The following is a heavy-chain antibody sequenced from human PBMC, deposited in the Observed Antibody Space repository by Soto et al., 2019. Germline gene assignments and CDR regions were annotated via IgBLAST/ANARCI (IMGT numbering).Heavy chain of an antibody. J-gene: IGHJ6*02. V-gene: IGHV5-10-1*01. CDR3: ARLPGYCSSTSCYVVSGYYYYYGMDV. Sequence: GESLKISCKGSGYSFTSYWISGVRQMPGKGLEWMGRIDPSDSYTNYSPSFQGHVTISADKSISTAYLQWSSLKASDTAMYYCARLPGYCSSTSCYVVSGYYYYYGMDVWGQGTTVTVTS. D-gene: IGHD2-2*01. CDR2: IDPSDSYT. CDR1: GYSFTSYW.